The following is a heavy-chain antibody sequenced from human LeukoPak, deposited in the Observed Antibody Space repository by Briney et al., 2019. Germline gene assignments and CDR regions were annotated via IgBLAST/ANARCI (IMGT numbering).Heavy chain of an antibody. V-gene: IGHV4-39*07. J-gene: IGHJ6*03. CDR2: FFYSGST. Sequence: PSETLSLTCTVSGGSISSRPYCWGWIRQPPGKGLEWLGSFFYSGSTNYKPSLKSRVTISVDTSKNQFSLKLSSVTAADTAVYYCARETSQKGAHYMDAWGKGTTVTISS. D-gene: IGHD3-16*01. CDR1: GGSISSRPYC. CDR3: ARETSQKGAHYMDA.